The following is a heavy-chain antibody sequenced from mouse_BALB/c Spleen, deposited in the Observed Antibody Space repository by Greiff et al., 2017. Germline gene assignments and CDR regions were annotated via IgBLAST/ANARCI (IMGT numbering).Heavy chain of an antibody. V-gene: IGHV5-6*01. D-gene: IGHD2-1*01. J-gene: IGHJ2*01. CDR2: ISSGGSYT. CDR3: ARQRGNYGKGYFDY. Sequence: EVKLVESGGDLVKPGGSLKLSCAASGFTFSSYGMSWVRQTPDKRLEWVATISSGGSYTYYPDSVKGRFTISRDNAKNTLYLQMSSLKSEDTAMYYCARQRGNYGKGYFDYWGQGTTLTVSS. CDR1: GFTFSSYG.